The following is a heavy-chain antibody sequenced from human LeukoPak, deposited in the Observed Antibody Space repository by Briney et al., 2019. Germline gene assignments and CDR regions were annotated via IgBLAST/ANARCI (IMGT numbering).Heavy chain of an antibody. D-gene: IGHD5-12*01. CDR1: GLTFSAYG. CDR3: ATGLRATPGNNVFNL. J-gene: IGHJ3*01. Sequence: GESLRLSCAASGLTFSAYGMHWVRQAPGKGLEWVAFIRSDGSNQYYADSVKGRFTISRYSSKNTLYLQMNTLRPEDTAVYVCATGLRATPGNNVFNLWGQGTIVTVSS. CDR2: IRSDGSNQ. V-gene: IGHV3-30*02.